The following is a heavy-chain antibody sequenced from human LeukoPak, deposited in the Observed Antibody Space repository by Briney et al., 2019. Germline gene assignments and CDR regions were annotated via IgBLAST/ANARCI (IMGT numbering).Heavy chain of an antibody. D-gene: IGHD2-2*01. CDR2: INPNSGGT. J-gene: IGHJ4*02. CDR3: ARQDRYCSSTSCYFELTDY. V-gene: IGHV1-2*06. Sequence: ASVKVSCKASGYTFTGYYMHWVRQAPGQGLEWMGRINPNSGGTNYAQKLQGRVTMTTDTSTSTAYMELRSLRSDDTAVYYCARQDRYCSSTSCYFELTDYWGQGTLVTVSS. CDR1: GYTFTGYY.